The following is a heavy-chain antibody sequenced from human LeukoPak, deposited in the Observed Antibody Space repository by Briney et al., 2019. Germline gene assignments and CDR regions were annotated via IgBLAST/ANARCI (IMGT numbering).Heavy chain of an antibody. V-gene: IGHV3-30-3*01. Sequence: GRSLRLSCAASGSTFGSYAMHWVRQAPGKGLEWVAVISYDGSNKYYADSVKGRFTISRDNSKNTLYLQMNSLRAEDTAVYYCARTTYYYDSSGYLDYWGQGTLVTVSS. D-gene: IGHD3-22*01. CDR1: GSTFGSYA. CDR2: ISYDGSNK. J-gene: IGHJ4*02. CDR3: ARTTYYYDSSGYLDY.